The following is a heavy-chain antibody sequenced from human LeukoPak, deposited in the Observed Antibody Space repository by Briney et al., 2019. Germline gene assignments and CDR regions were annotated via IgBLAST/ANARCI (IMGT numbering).Heavy chain of an antibody. D-gene: IGHD4-23*01. CDR1: GFTFSSYG. CDR3: ARGYGGQDYFDY. CDR2: VSYDGGDK. V-gene: IGHV3-30*03. J-gene: IGHJ4*02. Sequence: GGSLRLSCAASGFTFSSYGMHWVRQAPGKGLEWVAVVSYDGGDKDYAGSVKGRFTISRDNSKNTLYLQMNSLSTEDTAVYYCARGYGGQDYFDYWGQRTLVTVSS.